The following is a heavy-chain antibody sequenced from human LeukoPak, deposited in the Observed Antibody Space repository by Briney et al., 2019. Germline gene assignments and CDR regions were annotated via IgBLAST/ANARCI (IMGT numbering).Heavy chain of an antibody. D-gene: IGHD3-10*01. V-gene: IGHV4-39*01. Sequence: SETLSLTCTVSGGSISSSSYYWGWIRQPPGKGLEWIGSIYYSGSTYYNPSLKSRVTISVDTSKNQFSLKLSSVTAADTAVYYCARFWFGELSGMDVWGKGTTVTVSS. CDR1: GGSISSSSYY. CDR2: IYYSGST. J-gene: IGHJ6*04. CDR3: ARFWFGELSGMDV.